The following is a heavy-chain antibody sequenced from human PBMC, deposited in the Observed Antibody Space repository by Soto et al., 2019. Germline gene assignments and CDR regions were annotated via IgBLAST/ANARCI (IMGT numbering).Heavy chain of an antibody. J-gene: IGHJ4*02. CDR3: ARIGWGGDS. Sequence: QVQLQESGPGRVKPSETLSLTCSVSGGSVRTGSCHWSWIRQPPGKGLEWIGFIPNNGSPDYNPSLKSRVVVSIDRSKNQFSLKVNSVTAADTAVYFCARIGWGGDSWGQGTLVTVSS. V-gene: IGHV4-61*01. CDR1: GGSVRTGSCH. D-gene: IGHD7-27*01. CDR2: IPNNGSP.